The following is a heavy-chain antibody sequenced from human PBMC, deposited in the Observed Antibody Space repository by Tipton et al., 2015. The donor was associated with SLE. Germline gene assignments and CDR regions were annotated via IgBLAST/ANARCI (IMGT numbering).Heavy chain of an antibody. CDR1: GGSISTYY. D-gene: IGHD6-19*01. CDR3: ARTPGRGWQYYFDY. Sequence: LRLSCTVSGGSISTYYWNWIRQSPGKGLEWIGYVDYIGSTNYNPSLKSRLTILANRYKNQFSLKLSSVTAADTAVYFCARTPGRGWQYYFDYWGQGTLVTVSS. V-gene: IGHV4-59*01. J-gene: IGHJ4*02. CDR2: VDYIGST.